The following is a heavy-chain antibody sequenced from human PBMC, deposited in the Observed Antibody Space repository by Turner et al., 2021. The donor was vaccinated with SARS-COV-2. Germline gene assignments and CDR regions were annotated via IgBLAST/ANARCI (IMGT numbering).Heavy chain of an antibody. D-gene: IGHD3-22*01. V-gene: IGHV3-21*01. Sequence: EVQLVESGGGLVKPGGSLSVSCEASGFTLRTYSMNWVRQAPGKGLEWVSSISSSSSYIYYADSVKGRFTISRDNAKNSLSLQMNSLRAEDTAVYYCARARWHYYDSSGYYPDAFDIWGQGTMVTVSS. CDR2: ISSSSSYI. J-gene: IGHJ3*02. CDR3: ARARWHYYDSSGYYPDAFDI. CDR1: GFTLRTYS.